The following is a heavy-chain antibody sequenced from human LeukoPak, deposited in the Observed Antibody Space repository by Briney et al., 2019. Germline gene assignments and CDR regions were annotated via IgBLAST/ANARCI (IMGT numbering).Heavy chain of an antibody. D-gene: IGHD5-18*01. V-gene: IGHV4-59*08. J-gene: IGHJ4*02. CDR1: GGSISSYY. CDR2: IYYSGST. Sequence: SQTLSLTCTVPGGSISSYYWSWIRQPPGKGLEWIGYIYYSGSTNYNPSLKSRVTISVDTSKNQFSLKLSSVTAADTAVYYCARHGGYSYGWNYFDYWGQGTLVTVSS. CDR3: ARHGGYSYGWNYFDY.